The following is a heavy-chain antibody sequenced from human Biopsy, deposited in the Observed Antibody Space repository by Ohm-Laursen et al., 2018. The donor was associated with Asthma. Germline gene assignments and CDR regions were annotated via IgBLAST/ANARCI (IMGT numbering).Heavy chain of an antibody. CDR2: ISPFTGDT. CDR1: GYTFRGYG. J-gene: IGHJ4*02. Sequence: ASVKVSCKVSGYTFRGYGVSWVRQAPGQGLEWMGWISPFTGDTHFGQKFQGRVTMTTDTSTDTAYMELRSLRSDDTAVYYCARHPYNFGGFDYWGQGSLVLVSS. V-gene: IGHV1-18*04. CDR3: ARHPYNFGGFDY. D-gene: IGHD5-24*01.